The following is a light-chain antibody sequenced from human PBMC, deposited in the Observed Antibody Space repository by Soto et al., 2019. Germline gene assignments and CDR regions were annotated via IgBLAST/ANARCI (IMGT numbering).Light chain of an antibody. Sequence: QSALTQPPSASGSPGQSVTISCTGTSSDVGGYKYVPWYQQHPGKAPKLMIFEVNKRPSGVPDRFSGSKSGKTASLTVSGLQAEDEADYYCSSYAGINNLGVFGTGTKLTVL. CDR2: EVN. CDR3: SSYAGINNLGV. CDR1: SSDVGGYKY. J-gene: IGLJ1*01. V-gene: IGLV2-8*01.